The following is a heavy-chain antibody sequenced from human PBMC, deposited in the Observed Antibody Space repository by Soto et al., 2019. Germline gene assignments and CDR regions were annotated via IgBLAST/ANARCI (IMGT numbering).Heavy chain of an antibody. CDR3: ARAIAAAGIWFDP. V-gene: IGHV4-61*01. D-gene: IGHD6-13*01. CDR2: IYYSGST. CDR1: GGSVSSGSYY. J-gene: IGHJ5*02. Sequence: ASETLSLTCTVSGGSVSSGSYYWSWIRQPPGKGLEWIGYIYYSGSTNYNPSLKSRVTISVDTSKNQFSLKLSSVTAADTAVYYCARAIAAAGIWFDPWGQGTLVTVSS.